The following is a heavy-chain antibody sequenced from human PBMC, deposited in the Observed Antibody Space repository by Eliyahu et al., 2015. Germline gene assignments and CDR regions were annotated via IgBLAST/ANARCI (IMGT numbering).Heavy chain of an antibody. D-gene: IGHD2-15*01. CDR2: ISYSGNT. CDR1: XASIXSGGYY. Sequence: QVQLQESGPGLVKPSQTLSLTCXXXXASIXSGGYYWSWIRQHPKKGLEWIGYISYSGNTYYNPSLESRVTISVETSKNQFSLKMNSVTAADTAVYFCARDVGGSPLGYFDYWGPGTLVTVSS. CDR3: ARDVGGSPLGYFDY. J-gene: IGHJ4*02. V-gene: IGHV4-31*03.